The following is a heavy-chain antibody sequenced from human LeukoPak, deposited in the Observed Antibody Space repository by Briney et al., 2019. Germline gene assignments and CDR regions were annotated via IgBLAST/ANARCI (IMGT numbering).Heavy chain of an antibody. CDR2: FDPEDGET. CDR1: GYTLTELS. D-gene: IGHD1-26*01. J-gene: IGHJ4*02. V-gene: IGHV1-24*01. Sequence: GASVTVSCKVSGYTLTELSMHWVRQAPGKGLEWMGGFDPEDGETIYAQKFQGRVTMTEDTSTDTAYMELSSLRSEDTAVYYCATDVSGSYSLGYWGQGTLVTVSS. CDR3: ATDVSGSYSLGY.